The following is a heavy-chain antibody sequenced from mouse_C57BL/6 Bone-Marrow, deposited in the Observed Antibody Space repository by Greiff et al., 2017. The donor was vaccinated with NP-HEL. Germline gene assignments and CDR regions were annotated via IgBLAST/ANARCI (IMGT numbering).Heavy chain of an antibody. Sequence: QVHVKQSGAELARPGASVKLSCKASGYTFTSYGISWVKQRTGQGLEWIGEIYPRSGNTYYNEKFKGKATLTADKSSSTAYMELRSLTSEDSAVYFCAREYYGSSYGYFDYWGQGTTLTVSS. CDR1: GYTFTSYG. J-gene: IGHJ2*01. CDR3: AREYYGSSYGYFDY. D-gene: IGHD1-1*01. V-gene: IGHV1-81*01. CDR2: IYPRSGNT.